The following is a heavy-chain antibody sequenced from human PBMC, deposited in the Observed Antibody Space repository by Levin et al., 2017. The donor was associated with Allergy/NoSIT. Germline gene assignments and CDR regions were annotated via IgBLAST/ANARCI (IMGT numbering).Heavy chain of an antibody. J-gene: IGHJ4*02. V-gene: IGHV1-58*01. CDR3: GALIEMATTY. Sequence: SVKVSCKTSGFIFTSSAVQWVRQARGQRLEWIGWIVVNNGNTDYAQKFQERVTINRDMSTGTVYMELSNLRSDDTAVYYCGALIEMATTYWGQGTLVTVSS. CDR2: IVVNNGNT. CDR1: GFIFTSSA. D-gene: IGHD5-24*01.